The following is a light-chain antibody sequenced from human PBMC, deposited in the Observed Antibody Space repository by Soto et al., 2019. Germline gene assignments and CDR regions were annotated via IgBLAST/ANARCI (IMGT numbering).Light chain of an antibody. CDR2: EVI. CDR1: SSDVGGYNY. J-gene: IGLJ1*01. V-gene: IGLV2-8*01. CDR3: SSYGGSNNYV. Sequence: QSALTQPPSASGSPGQSVTISCTGSSSDVGGYNYVSWYQQHPGKAPKLMIYEVIKRPSGVPDRFSGSKSGNTASLTVSGLQAEDEADYYCSSYGGSNNYVLGTGPKLTVL.